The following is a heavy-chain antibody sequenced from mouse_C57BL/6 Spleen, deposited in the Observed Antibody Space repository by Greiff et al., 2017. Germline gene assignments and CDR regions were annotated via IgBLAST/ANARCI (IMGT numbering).Heavy chain of an antibody. D-gene: IGHD2-4*01. Sequence: QVQLQQPGAELVKPGASVKLSCKASGYTFTSYWMHWVKQRPGQGLEWIGMIHPNSGSTNYNEKLKSKATLTVDKSSSTAYMQLSSLTSEDSAVYYCARPKIYYDYIFDYWGQGTTLTVSS. CDR2: IHPNSGST. J-gene: IGHJ2*01. CDR3: ARPKIYYDYIFDY. CDR1: GYTFTSYW. V-gene: IGHV1-64*01.